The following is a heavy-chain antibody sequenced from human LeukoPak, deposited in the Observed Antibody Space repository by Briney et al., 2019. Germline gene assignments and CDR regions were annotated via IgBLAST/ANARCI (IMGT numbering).Heavy chain of an antibody. CDR2: IWYDGSNK. V-gene: IGHV3-33*01. D-gene: IGHD7-27*01. J-gene: IGHJ4*02. Sequence: GRSLRLSCAASGCHFSTYGMHWVRQAPGKGLEWVGVIWYDGSNKIYAESVKGRFAISRDNSKNTLYLQMNSLRAEDTAVYYCARDRSWGSQCYFDYWGQGTLVTVSS. CDR3: ARDRSWGSQCYFDY. CDR1: GCHFSTYG.